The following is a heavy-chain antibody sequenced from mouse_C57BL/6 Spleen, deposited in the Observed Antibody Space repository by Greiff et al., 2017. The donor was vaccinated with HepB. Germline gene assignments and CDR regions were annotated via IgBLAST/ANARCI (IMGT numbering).Heavy chain of an antibody. CDR2: INPSSGYT. J-gene: IGHJ2*01. CDR1: GYTFTSYT. Sequence: VMLVESGAELARPGASVKMSCKASGYTFTSYTMHWVKQRPGQGLEWIGYINPSSGYTKYNQKFKDKATLTADKSSSTAYMQLSSLTSEDSAVYYCARSPSGYWGQGTTLTVSS. CDR3: ARSPSGY. D-gene: IGHD2-10*02. V-gene: IGHV1-4*01.